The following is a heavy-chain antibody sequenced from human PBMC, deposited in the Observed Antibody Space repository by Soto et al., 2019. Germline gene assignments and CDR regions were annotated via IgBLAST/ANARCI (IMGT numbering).Heavy chain of an antibody. CDR1: GFTFSNAL. J-gene: IGHJ3*02. D-gene: IGHD2-21*02. CDR2: IKSKTDGGTT. V-gene: IGHV3-15*07. CDR3: TTGLRGPTCGGDCYSSAFDI. Sequence: GGSLRISCAACGFTFSNALINWARQAPGKGLEWVGRIKSKTDGGTTDYAAPVKGRFTISRDDSKNTLYLQMNSLKTEDTAVYYCTTGLRGPTCGGDCYSSAFDIWGQGTMVTVSS.